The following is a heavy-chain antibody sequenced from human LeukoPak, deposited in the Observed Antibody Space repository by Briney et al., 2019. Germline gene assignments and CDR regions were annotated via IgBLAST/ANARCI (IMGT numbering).Heavy chain of an antibody. CDR2: ISGTGGST. CDR3: AKPPDCSGGSCYYYGMDV. D-gene: IGHD2-15*01. Sequence: GGSLRLSCAASGFTFSNYGMSWVRQAPGKGLEWVSAISGTGGSTYYAGSVKGRFIISRDNSKNTLYLQMNSLRAEDTAVYYCAKPPDCSGGSCYYYGMDVWGQGTTVTVSS. CDR1: GFTFSNYG. J-gene: IGHJ6*02. V-gene: IGHV3-23*01.